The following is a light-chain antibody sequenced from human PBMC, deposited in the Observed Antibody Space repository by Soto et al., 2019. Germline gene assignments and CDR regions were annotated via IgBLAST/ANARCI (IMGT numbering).Light chain of an antibody. CDR2: GES. Sequence: EIVGTQSQGTQSLSPGERATLSCRASQSFANSYLAWYQKKPGQAPRLLIYGESSRATGIPDRFSGSGSGTDFNLTISRLESEDCAVYCCQQYGTLITFGQGTRLEIK. V-gene: IGKV3-20*01. CDR3: QQYGTLIT. J-gene: IGKJ5*01. CDR1: QSFANSY.